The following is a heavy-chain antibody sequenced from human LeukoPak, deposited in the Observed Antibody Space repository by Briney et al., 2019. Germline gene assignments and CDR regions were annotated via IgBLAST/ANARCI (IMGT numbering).Heavy chain of an antibody. CDR3: ARRTFFSDFRY. CDR2: INHSGST. J-gene: IGHJ4*02. V-gene: IGHV4-34*01. D-gene: IGHD3-3*01. CDR1: GGSFSGYY. Sequence: SETLSLTCAVYGGSFSGYYWSWIRQPPGKGLEWIGEINHSGSTNYNPSLKSRVTVSVDTSKNQFSLKLSSVTAADTAVYYCARRTFFSDFRYWGQGTLVTVSS.